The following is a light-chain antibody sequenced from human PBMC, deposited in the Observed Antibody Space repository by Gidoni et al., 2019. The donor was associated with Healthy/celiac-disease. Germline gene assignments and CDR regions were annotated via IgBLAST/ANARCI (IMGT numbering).Light chain of an antibody. V-gene: IGKV1-8*01. CDR1: QGISSY. CDR2: AAS. Sequence: ASRMTQSPSSLSAASGDRVTITCRSSQGISSYLAWYQQKPGNAPKLLIYAASTLQSGVPSRFRGSGSGTDFTLTISCLQSEDFATYYCQQYYSYPWTFGQGTKVEIK. J-gene: IGKJ1*01. CDR3: QQYYSYPWT.